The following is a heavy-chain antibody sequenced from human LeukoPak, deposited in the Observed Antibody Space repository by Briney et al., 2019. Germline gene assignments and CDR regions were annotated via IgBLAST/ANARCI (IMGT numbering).Heavy chain of an antibody. V-gene: IGHV4-59*01. D-gene: IGHD6-13*01. Sequence: SETLSLTCTVSGGSISSYYWRWIRQPPGKGLEWIGYIYYSGSTNYNPSLKSRVTISVDTSKNQFSLKLSSVTAADTAVYYCARGYSSSWYWFDPWGQGTLVTVSS. CDR3: ARGYSSSWYWFDP. CDR2: IYYSGST. J-gene: IGHJ5*02. CDR1: GGSISSYY.